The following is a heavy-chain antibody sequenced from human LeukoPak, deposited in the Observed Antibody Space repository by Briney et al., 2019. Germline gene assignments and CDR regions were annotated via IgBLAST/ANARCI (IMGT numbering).Heavy chain of an antibody. V-gene: IGHV4-38-2*02. CDR3: ARQRGDYYNYYYMDV. CDR1: GYSISSGYY. D-gene: IGHD3-10*01. Sequence: PSETLSLTCTVSGYSISSGYYWGWIRQPPGKGLEWIGSIYHSGSTYYNPSLKSRVTISVDTSKNQFSLKLSSVTAADTAVYFCARQRGDYYNYYYMDVWGKGTTVTVSS. J-gene: IGHJ6*03. CDR2: IYHSGST.